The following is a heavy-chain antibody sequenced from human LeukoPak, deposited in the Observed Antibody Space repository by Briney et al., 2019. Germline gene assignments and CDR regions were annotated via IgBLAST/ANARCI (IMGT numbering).Heavy chain of an antibody. J-gene: IGHJ4*02. CDR2: INHSGST. CDR1: GGSFSGYY. CDR3: ARDVILYSSSWYYFDY. D-gene: IGHD6-13*01. V-gene: IGHV4-34*01. Sequence: SETLSLTCAVYGGSFSGYYWSWIRQPPGKGLEWIGEINHSGSTNYNPSLKSRVTISVDPSKNQFSLKLSSVTAADTAVYYCARDVILYSSSWYYFDYWGQGTLVTVSS.